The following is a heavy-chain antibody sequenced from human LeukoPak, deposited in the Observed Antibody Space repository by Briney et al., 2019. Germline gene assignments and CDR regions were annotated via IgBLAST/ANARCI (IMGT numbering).Heavy chain of an antibody. CDR1: GGTFSSYA. D-gene: IGHD3-10*01. CDR3: ASTGITMVRGVIISFDI. V-gene: IGHV1-69*05. J-gene: IGHJ3*02. CDR2: IIPIFGTA. Sequence: ASVKVSCKASGGTFSSYAISWVRQAPGQGLEWMGGIIPIFGTANYAQKFQGRVTITTDESTSTAYMELSSLRSEDTAVYYCASTGITMVRGVIISFDIWGQGTMVTVSS.